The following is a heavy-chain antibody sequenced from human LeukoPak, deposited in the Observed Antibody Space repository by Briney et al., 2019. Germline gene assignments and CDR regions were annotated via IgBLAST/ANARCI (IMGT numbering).Heavy chain of an antibody. V-gene: IGHV3-7*01. J-gene: IGHJ4*02. Sequence: GGSLRLSCVASGFPFSSYWMTWVRQAPGKGLEWVANIKQDGSKKSYVDSVKGRFTISRDNAKNSLYLQMNSLRAEDTAVYYCAREVPGDYWGQGTLVTVSS. CDR2: IKQDGSKK. CDR1: GFPFSSYW. CDR3: AREVPGDY.